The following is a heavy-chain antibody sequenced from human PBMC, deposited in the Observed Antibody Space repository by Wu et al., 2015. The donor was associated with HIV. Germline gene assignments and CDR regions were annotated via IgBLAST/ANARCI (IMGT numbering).Heavy chain of an antibody. CDR3: ARSLPIQFWSEFYFDY. D-gene: IGHD5-18*01. CDR1: GYTFVNND. Sequence: QVQLVQSGAEVKKPGASVKISCEASGYTFVNNDVNWVRQAAGQGLEWMGWMNPKSGNSGFAPNFRDRVTMTRNVSAATAYLELNSLRSDDTAVYFCARSLPIQFWSEFYFDYWGQGTLVTVSS. V-gene: IGHV1-8*01. CDR2: MNPKSGNS. J-gene: IGHJ4*02.